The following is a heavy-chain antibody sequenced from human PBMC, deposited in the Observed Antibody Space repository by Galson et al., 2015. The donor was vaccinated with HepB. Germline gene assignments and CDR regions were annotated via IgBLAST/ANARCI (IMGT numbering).Heavy chain of an antibody. CDR2: IKDKSEGETI. Sequence: SLRLSRAASGFTFRTAWMSWVRQAPGKGLEWVGRIKDKSEGETINYASPVKGRFAISRDDSKYTLYLEMNNLKTEDTAVYYCTTVGNTVIYWGQGSLVTVAS. CDR3: TTVGNTVIY. V-gene: IGHV3-15*01. D-gene: IGHD2-21*01. CDR1: GFTFRTAW. J-gene: IGHJ4*02.